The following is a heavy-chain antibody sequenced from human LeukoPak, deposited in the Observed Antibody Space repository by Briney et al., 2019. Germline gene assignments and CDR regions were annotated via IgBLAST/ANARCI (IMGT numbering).Heavy chain of an antibody. D-gene: IGHD6-6*01. Sequence: PGGSLILSCASSGFTFSSCAMSWVRQAPGKGLEWVSAIRGRRGSRYDAGSVKGRFTISRDNSKNTLLLQMNSLRAEDTAVYYCAKGTYSSSPRDNWGQGTLVTVSS. V-gene: IGHV3-23*01. CDR1: GFTFSSCA. CDR3: AKGTYSSSPRDN. J-gene: IGHJ4*02. CDR2: IRGRRGSR.